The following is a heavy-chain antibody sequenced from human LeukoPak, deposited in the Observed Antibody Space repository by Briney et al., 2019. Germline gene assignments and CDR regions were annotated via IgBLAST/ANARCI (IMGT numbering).Heavy chain of an antibody. Sequence: ASVKVPCKVSGYTLTELSMHWVRQAPGKGLEWMGGFDPEDGETIYAQKFQGRVTMTEAKSTDTAYMELSSLRSEDTAVYYCATLVSGSGWYVWFDPWGQGTLVTVSS. V-gene: IGHV1-24*01. D-gene: IGHD6-19*01. J-gene: IGHJ5*02. CDR2: FDPEDGET. CDR3: ATLVSGSGWYVWFDP. CDR1: GYTLTELS.